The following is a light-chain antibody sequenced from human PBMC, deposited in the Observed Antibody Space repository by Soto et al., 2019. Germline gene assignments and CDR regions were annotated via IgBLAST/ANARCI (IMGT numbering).Light chain of an antibody. CDR2: GAS. V-gene: IGKV3-20*01. CDR1: QSVSNNY. CDR3: QQYGSSPPIT. Sequence: EVVLTQSPGTLALSRGERATLSCRASQSVSNNYLAWYQQKPGQAPRLVIYGASSRATGIPDRFSGSGSGTDFTLTISRLEPEDFAVYYCQQYGSSPPITFGQGTRLEI. J-gene: IGKJ5*01.